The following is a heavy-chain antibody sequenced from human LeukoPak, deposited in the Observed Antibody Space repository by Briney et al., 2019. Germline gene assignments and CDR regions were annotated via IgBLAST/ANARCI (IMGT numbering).Heavy chain of an antibody. CDR1: GYTFTSYG. CDR3: AKDYSSSRALRAFDI. Sequence: VASVKVSCKASGYTFTSYGISWVRQAPGQGLEWMGWISAHNGNTNYAQKLQGRVTMTTDTSTSTAYMELRSLRSDDTAVYYCAKDYSSSRALRAFDIWGQGTMVTVSS. CDR2: ISAHNGNT. D-gene: IGHD6-6*01. V-gene: IGHV1-18*01. J-gene: IGHJ3*02.